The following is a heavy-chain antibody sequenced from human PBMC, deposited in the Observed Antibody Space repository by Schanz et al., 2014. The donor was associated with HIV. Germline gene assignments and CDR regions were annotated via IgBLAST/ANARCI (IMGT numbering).Heavy chain of an antibody. V-gene: IGHV3-33*08. CDR2: IWYDGGYK. J-gene: IGHJ3*02. D-gene: IGHD3-10*01. CDR3: ARGTRASKHRQAGPEFLDAFDI. Sequence: VQLVESGGGLVKPGGSLRLSCVVSGFIFDSYTMNWVRQAPGKGLEWVAVIWYDGGYKSYADSVTGRFTISRDNSKNTLYLQMNSLRAEDTAVYYCARGTRASKHRQAGPEFLDAFDIWGQGTMVTVSS. CDR1: GFIFDSYT.